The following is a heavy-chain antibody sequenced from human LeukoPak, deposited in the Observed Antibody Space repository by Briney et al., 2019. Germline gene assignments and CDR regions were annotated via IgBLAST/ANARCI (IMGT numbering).Heavy chain of an antibody. D-gene: IGHD3-16*01. V-gene: IGHV1-46*01. CDR1: GDTFTNYY. CDR2: VNPTGSST. Sequence: ASVKVSCKAPGDTFTNYYLHWVRQAPGQGLEWMGIVNPTGSSTIYVQKFQGRVTMTRDTSTSTVNMELSSLRSEDTAVYYCARGELLGDVTYYGLDVWGQGTAVTVSS. J-gene: IGHJ6*02. CDR3: ARGELLGDVTYYGLDV.